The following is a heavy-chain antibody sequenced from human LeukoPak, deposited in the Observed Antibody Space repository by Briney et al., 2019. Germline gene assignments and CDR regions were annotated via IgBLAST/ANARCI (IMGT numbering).Heavy chain of an antibody. CDR1: GGSISSYY. V-gene: IGHV4-59*01. J-gene: IGHJ6*02. CDR2: IYDSGST. CDR3: ARVGGTNYYYYGMDV. D-gene: IGHD2-2*01. Sequence: SETLSLTCTVSGGSISSYYWSWIRQPPGKGLEWIGYIYDSGSTNYNPSLKSRVTISVDTSKNQFSLKLSSVTAADTAVYYYARVGGTNYYYYGMDVWGQGTTVTVSS.